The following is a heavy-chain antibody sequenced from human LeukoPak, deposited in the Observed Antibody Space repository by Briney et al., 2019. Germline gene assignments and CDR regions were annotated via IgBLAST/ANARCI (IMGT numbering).Heavy chain of an antibody. D-gene: IGHD4-17*01. J-gene: IGHJ3*02. CDR1: GYTFTSYG. CDR3: ARVMGTVTPDAFDI. Sequence: RASVKVSCKASGYTFTSYGISWVRQAPGQGLEWMGWISPYNGHTNYAQKLQGRVTMTTDTSTSTAYMELRSLRSDDTAIYYCARVMGTVTPDAFDIWGQGTMVTVSS. V-gene: IGHV1-18*04. CDR2: ISPYNGHT.